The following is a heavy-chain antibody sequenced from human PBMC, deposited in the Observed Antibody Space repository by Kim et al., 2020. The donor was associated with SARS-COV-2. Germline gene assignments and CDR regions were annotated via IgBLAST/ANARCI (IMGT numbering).Heavy chain of an antibody. CDR2: ISSNGITT. J-gene: IGHJ4*02. CDR1: GFTFRNYA. V-gene: IGHV3-64D*08. CDR3: AKATQTYPTDFDY. Sequence: GGSLRLSCSASGFTFRNYAMHWVRQAPGKGLEYVSGISSNGITTSYADSVEGRFTISRDNSKNTLYVQMTSLRTDDTAVYYCAKATQTYPTDFDYWGQGT.